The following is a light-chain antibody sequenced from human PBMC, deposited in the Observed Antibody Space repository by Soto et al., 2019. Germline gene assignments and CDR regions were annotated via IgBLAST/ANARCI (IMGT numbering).Light chain of an antibody. CDR3: QQYNNWPPFT. J-gene: IGKJ3*01. Sequence: EIVMTQSPATLSLSPGERASLSCRASQSVGSKLAWYQHKPGQAPRLLIYDESTRATGFPARFSGSGSGTEFTLTISSLQPEDFAVYYCQQYNNWPPFTFGPGTKVDIK. CDR2: DES. V-gene: IGKV3-15*01. CDR1: QSVGSK.